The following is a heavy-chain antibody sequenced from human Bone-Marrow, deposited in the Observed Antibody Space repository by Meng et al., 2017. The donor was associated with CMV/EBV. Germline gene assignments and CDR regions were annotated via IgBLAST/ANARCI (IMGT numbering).Heavy chain of an antibody. CDR2: LRSKSGRGTT. J-gene: IGHJ4*02. V-gene: IGHV3-15*01. D-gene: IGHD4-17*01. CDR3: NYGRWT. CDR1: GFTFSNTW. Sequence: GESLKISCAASGFTFSNTWMNWVRQAPGKGLEWVGRLRSKSGRGTTDYVAPVSGRFSISWNDAENALFLQMHRMKTEDKGGYYCNYGRWTWGQGTLVTVSS.